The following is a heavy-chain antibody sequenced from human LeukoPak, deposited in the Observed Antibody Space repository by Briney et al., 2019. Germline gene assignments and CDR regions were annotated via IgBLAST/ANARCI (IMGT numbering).Heavy chain of an antibody. CDR2: IKQDGSEK. Sequence: GGSLRLSCAVSGFTFSDYWMTWVRQAPGKGLEWVANIKQDGSEKNYVDSVKGRFTISRDNAKNSVYLQMHSLRGEDTAVYYCAGDTSPYTGTIWSDAFDIWGQGTMVTVSS. CDR1: GFTFSDYW. D-gene: IGHD2-2*01. J-gene: IGHJ3*02. CDR3: AGDTSPYTGTIWSDAFDI. V-gene: IGHV3-7*01.